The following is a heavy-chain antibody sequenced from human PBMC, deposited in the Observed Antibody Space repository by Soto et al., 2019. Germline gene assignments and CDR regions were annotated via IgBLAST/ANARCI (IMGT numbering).Heavy chain of an antibody. Sequence: GTSVKVSCKASGYTLTGYDMHGVRQAPGQGLEWMGWINPNSGGTNYAQKFQGWVTMTRDTSISTAYMELSRLRSDDTAVYYCARMSAGLVDSWGQGTLVTVSS. V-gene: IGHV1-2*04. CDR1: GYTLTGYD. CDR3: ARMSAGLVDS. J-gene: IGHJ4*02. D-gene: IGHD6-19*01. CDR2: INPNSGGT.